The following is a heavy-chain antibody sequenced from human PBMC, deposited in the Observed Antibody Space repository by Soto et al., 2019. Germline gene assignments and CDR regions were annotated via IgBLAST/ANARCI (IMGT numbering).Heavy chain of an antibody. CDR2: ITNNGGIT. J-gene: IGHJ4*02. CDR1: VFTFINYS. D-gene: IGHD1-1*01. CDR3: VKDKGKYNLTLAL. V-gene: IGHV3-64D*06. Sequence: PVGSLILSCSASVFTFINYSIHVLRQAPGKGLEYVAAITNNGGITYYADSMKGRFTISRDNSKSTVFLQMSSLRPEDKAIYYCVKDKGKYNLTLALWGRGTLVNVSS.